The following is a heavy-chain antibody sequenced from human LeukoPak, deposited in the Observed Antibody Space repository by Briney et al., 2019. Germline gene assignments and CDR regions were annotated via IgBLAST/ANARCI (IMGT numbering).Heavy chain of an antibody. V-gene: IGHV4-59*08. J-gene: IGHJ6*02. D-gene: IGHD5-12*01. CDR3: ARFYVDIVATTPDAVRRDGDYYYYGMDV. CDR1: GGSISSYY. Sequence: SETLSLTCTVSGGSISSYYWSWIRQPPGKGLEWIGYIYYSGSTNYNPSLKSRVTISVDTSKNQFSLKLSSVTAADTAVYYCARFYVDIVATTPDAVRRDGDYYYYGMDVWGQGTTVTVSS. CDR2: IYYSGST.